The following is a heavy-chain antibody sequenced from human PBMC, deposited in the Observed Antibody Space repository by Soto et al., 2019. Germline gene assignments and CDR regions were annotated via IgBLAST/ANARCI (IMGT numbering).Heavy chain of an antibody. Sequence: GGSLRLSCATSGFIFSSRWMSWVRQAPGKGLEWVASIRQDGSVKKYVDSVEGRFTISRDNAKDSLYLQMNGLSADDTAVYFCATLLGSVTTLDSWGPGTLVTVSS. J-gene: IGHJ4*02. CDR3: ATLLGSVTTLDS. D-gene: IGHD1-1*01. CDR1: GFIFSSRW. V-gene: IGHV3-7*01. CDR2: IRQDGSVK.